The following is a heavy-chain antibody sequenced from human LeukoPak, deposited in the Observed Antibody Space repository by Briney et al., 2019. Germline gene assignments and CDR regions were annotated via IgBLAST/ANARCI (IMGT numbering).Heavy chain of an antibody. Sequence: GGSLRLSCAASGFTVSTNYMTWIRQAPGKGLEWVAFIRYDGSNKYYADSVKGRFTISRDNSKNTLYLQMNSLRAEDTAVYYCAKDRFPAMVRGVMGDYWGQGTLVTVSS. CDR3: AKDRFPAMVRGVMGDY. D-gene: IGHD3-10*01. CDR2: IRYDGSNK. CDR1: GFTVSTNY. J-gene: IGHJ4*02. V-gene: IGHV3-30*02.